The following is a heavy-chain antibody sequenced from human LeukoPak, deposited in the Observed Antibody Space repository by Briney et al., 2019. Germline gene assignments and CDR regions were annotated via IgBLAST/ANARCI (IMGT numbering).Heavy chain of an antibody. CDR1: GFTFSSYW. J-gene: IGHJ5*02. CDR3: ARTYYYDSSGYSSWFDP. Sequence: GGSLRLFCAASGFTFSSYWMSWVRQAPGKGLEWVANIKQDGSEKYYVDSVKGRFTISRDNAKNSLYLQMNSLRAEDTAVYYCARTYYYDSSGYSSWFDPWGQGTLVTVSS. D-gene: IGHD3-22*01. V-gene: IGHV3-7*01. CDR2: IKQDGSEK.